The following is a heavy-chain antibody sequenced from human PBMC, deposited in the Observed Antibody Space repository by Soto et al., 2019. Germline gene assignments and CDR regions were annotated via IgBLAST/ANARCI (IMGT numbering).Heavy chain of an antibody. V-gene: IGHV3-7*05. CDR2: IKQDGSQK. CDR3: ARVPFLVRGNYYYLMAV. D-gene: IGHD3-10*01. Sequence: GGSLRLSCAASGFTFSSYWMSWVRQAPGKGLEWVANIKQDGSQKYYVDSVKGGFTISRDNAKSSLYLQMNSLRAEDTAVYYCARVPFLVRGNYYYLMAVCGQGTTVTVSS. J-gene: IGHJ6*02. CDR1: GFTFSSYW.